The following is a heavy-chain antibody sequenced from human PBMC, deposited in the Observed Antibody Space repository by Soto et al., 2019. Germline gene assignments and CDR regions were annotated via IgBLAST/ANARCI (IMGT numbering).Heavy chain of an antibody. CDR2: IIPIFGTA. CDR3: ARLAVGAASYYYYGMDV. D-gene: IGHD1-26*01. CDR1: GGTFSSYA. V-gene: IGHV1-69*06. J-gene: IGHJ6*02. Sequence: ASVKVSCKASGGTFSSYAISWVRQAPGQGLEWMGGIIPIFGTANYAQKFQGRVTITADKSTSTAYMELSSLRSEDTAVYYCARLAVGAASYYYYGMDVWGQGTTVTVSS.